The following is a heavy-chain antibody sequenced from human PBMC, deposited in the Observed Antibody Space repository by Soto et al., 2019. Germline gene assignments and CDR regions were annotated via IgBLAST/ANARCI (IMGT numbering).Heavy chain of an antibody. Sequence: PGGSLRLSCAASGFTVSSNYMSWVRQAPGKGLEWVSVIYSGGSTYYADSVKGRFTISRDNSKNTLYLQMNSLRAEDTAVYYCARQRTYSSSWYSDYWGQGTLVTVSS. D-gene: IGHD6-13*01. CDR2: IYSGGST. J-gene: IGHJ4*02. CDR1: GFTVSSNY. CDR3: ARQRTYSSSWYSDY. V-gene: IGHV3-66*04.